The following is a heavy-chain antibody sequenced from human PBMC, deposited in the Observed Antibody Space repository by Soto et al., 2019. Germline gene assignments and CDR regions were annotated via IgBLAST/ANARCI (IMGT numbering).Heavy chain of an antibody. D-gene: IGHD3-22*01. CDR3: AKDTYYHDSSGYYVFEY. CDR2: ISYDGSNK. V-gene: IGHV3-30*18. J-gene: IGHJ4*02. CDR1: GFTFSSYG. Sequence: QVQLVESGGGVVQPGRSLRLSCAASGFTFSSYGMHWVRQAPGKGLEWVAVISYDGSNKYYADSVKGRFTISRDNSKNTVYLQMNSLRAEDTVVYYCAKDTYYHDSSGYYVFEYWGQGTLVTVSS.